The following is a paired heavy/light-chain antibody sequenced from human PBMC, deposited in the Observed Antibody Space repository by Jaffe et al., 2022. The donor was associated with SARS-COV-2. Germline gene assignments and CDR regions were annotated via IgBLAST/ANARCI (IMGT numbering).Heavy chain of an antibody. V-gene: IGHV4-39*01. CDR2: IFYSGIT. D-gene: IGHD6-13*01. CDR1: GDSIRSSSYF. J-gene: IGHJ5*02. Sequence: QLQLQESGPGLVKPSETLSLACTVSGDSIRSSSYFWGWIRQPPGKGLEWIGSIFYSGITYYNPSLKSRVTMSVDTSRNQFSLKLNSVTAADTAVYFCARHLTAAGYNCFDPWGQGTLVTVSS. CDR3: ARHLTAAGYNCFDP.
Light chain of an antibody. V-gene: IGKV1-39*01. CDR2: AAS. CDR3: QQSYSSPWT. Sequence: DIQMTQSPSSLSASVGDRVTITCRASQSISTYLNWYQHKPGEAPKLLIFAASSLQSGVPSRLSGSGSGTDFTLTISSLQLEDFATYYCQQSYSSPWTFGQGTKVEIK. J-gene: IGKJ1*01. CDR1: QSISTY.